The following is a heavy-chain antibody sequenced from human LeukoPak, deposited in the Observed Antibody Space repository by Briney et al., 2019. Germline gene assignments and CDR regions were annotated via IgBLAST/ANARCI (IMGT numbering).Heavy chain of an antibody. J-gene: IGHJ3*02. CDR3: AKDPRYEGYYDSSAHPPAAFDI. CDR1: GFTFSIYA. CDR2: ISGSVGST. V-gene: IGHV3-23*01. Sequence: GGSLRLFCAASGFTFSIYAMSWVRQAPGKGLEWVSGISGSVGSTYYADSVKGRFTISRDNSKNTLFLQMNSLRAEDTAVYYCAKDPRYEGYYDSSAHPPAAFDIWGQGTMVTVSS. D-gene: IGHD3-22*01.